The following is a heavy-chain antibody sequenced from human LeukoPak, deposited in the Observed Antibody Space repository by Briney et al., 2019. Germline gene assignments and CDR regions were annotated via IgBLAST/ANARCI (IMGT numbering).Heavy chain of an antibody. D-gene: IGHD6-13*01. V-gene: IGHV3-23*01. CDR1: GFTFSSCA. CDR3: AKLPRIVAAGTEFDY. J-gene: IGHJ4*02. CDR2: ISGSGGST. Sequence: GGSLRLSCAASGFTFSSCAMSWVRQAPGKGLEWVSAISGSGGSTYYADSVKGRFTISRDNSKNTLYLQMNSLRAEDTAVYYRAKLPRIVAAGTEFDYWGQGTPVTVSS.